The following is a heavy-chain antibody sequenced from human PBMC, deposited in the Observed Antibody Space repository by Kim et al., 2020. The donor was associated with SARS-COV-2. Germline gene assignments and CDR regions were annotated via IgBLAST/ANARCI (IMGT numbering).Heavy chain of an antibody. V-gene: IGHV4-30-4*01. CDR1: GASMTSGDYY. J-gene: IGHJ4*02. D-gene: IGHD3-10*01. Sequence: SETLSLTCTVSGASMTSGDYYWSWIRPPPGKGLEWLGRISNSGTTYYNPFLGSRLIISLDTYKNQFSLKLTSDTATDTAVYYCDRVAGDSGPYTYYFDSGGEGTLVTVSA. CDR3: DRVAGDSGPYTYYFDS. CDR2: ISNSGTT.